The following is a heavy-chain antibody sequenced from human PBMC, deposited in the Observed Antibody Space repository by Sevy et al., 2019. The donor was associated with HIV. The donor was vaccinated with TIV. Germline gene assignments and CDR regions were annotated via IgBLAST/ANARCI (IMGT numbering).Heavy chain of an antibody. CDR2: MWFDGSNT. D-gene: IGHD4-17*01. CDR3: ARDLEFYDYGDYGPAFMPDY. J-gene: IGHJ4*02. Sequence: GGSLRLSCAASGFTFSTYGMHWVRQAPGKGLEWVAVMWFDGSNTYYAHSLKGRFTTSRDIAKNTLHLQMNSLRAEDTAVYYCARDLEFYDYGDYGPAFMPDYWGQGTLVTVSS. CDR1: GFTFSTYG. V-gene: IGHV3-33*01.